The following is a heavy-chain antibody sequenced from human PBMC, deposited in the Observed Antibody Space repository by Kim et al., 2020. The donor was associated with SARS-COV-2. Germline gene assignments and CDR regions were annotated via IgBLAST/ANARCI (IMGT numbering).Heavy chain of an antibody. V-gene: IGHV3-30*03. D-gene: IGHD1-20*01. J-gene: IGHJ4*02. Sequence: SYDGSNNYDGDSVKGHFPISRCDSKTTVYLQMDSLRAEDTAVYYCSIMDSWGQGTLVTVSS. CDR3: SIMDS. CDR2: SYDGSNN.